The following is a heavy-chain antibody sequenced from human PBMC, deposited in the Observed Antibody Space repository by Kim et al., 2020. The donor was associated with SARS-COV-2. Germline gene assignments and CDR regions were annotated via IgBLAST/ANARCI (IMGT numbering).Heavy chain of an antibody. Sequence: PVKGRFTISRDESKNTLYLQMNSLKTEDTAVYYCRSLLLGAVAGSNWFDPWGQGTLVTVSS. J-gene: IGHJ5*02. CDR3: RSLLLGAVAGSNWFDP. D-gene: IGHD6-19*01. V-gene: IGHV3-15*01.